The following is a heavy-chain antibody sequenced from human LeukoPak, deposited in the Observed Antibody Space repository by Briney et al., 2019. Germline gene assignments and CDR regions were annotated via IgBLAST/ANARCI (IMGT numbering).Heavy chain of an antibody. CDR3: ARVPSATVVTSMDV. CDR1: GGSISSSSYY. Sequence: SETLSLTCTVSGGSISSSSYYWGWIRQPPGKGLEWIGSIYYSGSTYYNPSLKSRVTTSVDTSKNQFSLKLSSVTAADTAVYYCARVPSATVVTSMDVWGKGTTVTVSS. V-gene: IGHV4-39*07. CDR2: IYYSGST. D-gene: IGHD4-23*01. J-gene: IGHJ6*03.